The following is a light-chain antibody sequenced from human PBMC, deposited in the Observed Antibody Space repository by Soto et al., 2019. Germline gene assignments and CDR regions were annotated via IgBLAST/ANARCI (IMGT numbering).Light chain of an antibody. CDR1: QSVSDTH. V-gene: IGKV3-20*01. Sequence: EILFALSPGALSLSPGESATLSCRASQSVSDTHVAWYQQRPGQAPRLLIYDASRRDIGVPDRFIGSGSATDFTLTISGLEPEDFAVYFCHQYGTSPQTFGQGTKVDIK. CDR3: HQYGTSPQT. J-gene: IGKJ1*01. CDR2: DAS.